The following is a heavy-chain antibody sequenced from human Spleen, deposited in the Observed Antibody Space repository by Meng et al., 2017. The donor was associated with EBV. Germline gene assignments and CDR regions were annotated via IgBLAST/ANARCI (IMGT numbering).Heavy chain of an antibody. V-gene: IGHV3-30-3*01. D-gene: IGHD4-23*01. CDR1: GFTFSTYA. Sequence: QVQLVEVGGGVVQPGRSLRLSCAASGFTFSTYAMHWVRQAPGKGLEWVAVISYDGSNTYYADSVKGRFTISRDNSKNTVYLQMNSLRAEDTAVYYCARGADGGNDYWGQGTLVTVSS. CDR2: ISYDGSNT. J-gene: IGHJ4*02. CDR3: ARGADGGNDY.